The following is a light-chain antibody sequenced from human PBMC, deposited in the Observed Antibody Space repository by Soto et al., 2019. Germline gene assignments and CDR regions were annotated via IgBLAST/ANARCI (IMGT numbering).Light chain of an antibody. CDR1: QSVSSSF. J-gene: IGKJ1*01. V-gene: IGKV3-20*01. CDR3: QQYVTSPWA. Sequence: EIVLTQSPGTLSLSPGERATLSCRASQSVSSSFLAWYQQKPGQAPRLLIYGAYNRATGIPDRFSGSGSGTDFTLTISRLEPEDFAVYYCQQYVTSPWAFGQGNKVAIE. CDR2: GAY.